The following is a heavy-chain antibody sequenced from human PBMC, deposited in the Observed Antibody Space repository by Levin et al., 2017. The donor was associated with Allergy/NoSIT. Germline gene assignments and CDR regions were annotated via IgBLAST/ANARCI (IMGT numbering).Heavy chain of an antibody. CDR3: LSSQRWFYYFDS. D-gene: IGHD4-23*01. V-gene: IGHV3-15*01. CDR2: IKTMTEDGTA. J-gene: IGHJ4*02. CDR1: GLSFSNVW. Sequence: GGSLRLSCSASGLSFSNVWINWVRQAPGKGMEWLGRIKTMTEDGTADYAAPVKDRFVISRDDSKSSVFLQMNGLKSDDTGLYYCLSSQRWFYYFDSWGRGTLVTVSS.